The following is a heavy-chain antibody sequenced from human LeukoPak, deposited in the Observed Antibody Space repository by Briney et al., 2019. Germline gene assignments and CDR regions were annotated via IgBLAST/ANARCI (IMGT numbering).Heavy chain of an antibody. CDR1: GFTFSSYA. CDR2: IGGTGVRT. V-gene: IGHV3-23*01. CDR3: VRSAKTFDY. J-gene: IGHJ4*02. Sequence: GGSLRLSCASPGFTFSSYAMSWVRQAPGKGLEWVSTIGGTGVRTYYADSVKGRFTISRDNSKNTLYLQMNSLRVEDTAVYYCVRSAKTFDYWGQGTLVTVSS.